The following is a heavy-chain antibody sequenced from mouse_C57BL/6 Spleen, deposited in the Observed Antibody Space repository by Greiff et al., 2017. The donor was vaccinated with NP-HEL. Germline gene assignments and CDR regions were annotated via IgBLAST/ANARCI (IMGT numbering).Heavy chain of an antibody. J-gene: IGHJ4*01. CDR1: GYTFTSYW. CDR2: IYPRSGNT. CDR3: ARYGINVATRAMDY. V-gene: IGHV1-55*01. D-gene: IGHD2-2*01. Sequence: VQLQQPGAELVKPGASVKMSCKASGYTFTSYWITWVKQRPGQGLEWIGEIYPRSGNTYYNEKFKGKATLTADKSSSTAYMELRSLTSEDSAVYFCARYGINVATRAMDYWGQGTSVTVSS.